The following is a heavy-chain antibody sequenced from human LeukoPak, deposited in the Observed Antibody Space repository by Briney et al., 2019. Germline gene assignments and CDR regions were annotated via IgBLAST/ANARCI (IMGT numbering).Heavy chain of an antibody. Sequence: GGSLRLSCAASGFTFSSYWMHWVRQAPGKGLVWVSRINSDGSSTSYADSVKGRFTISRDNAKNTLYLQMNRLRAEDTAVYYCARGDSSGYYSHRDYYYYMDVWGKGTTVTVSS. V-gene: IGHV3-74*01. CDR1: GFTFSSYW. CDR3: ARGDSSGYYSHRDYYYYMDV. D-gene: IGHD3-22*01. CDR2: INSDGSST. J-gene: IGHJ6*03.